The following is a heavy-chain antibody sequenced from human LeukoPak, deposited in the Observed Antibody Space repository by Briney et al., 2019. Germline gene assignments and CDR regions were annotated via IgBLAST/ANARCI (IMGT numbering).Heavy chain of an antibody. CDR1: GYSFTSYW. Sequence: GESLKISCKGSGYSFTSYWIGWARQMPGKGLEWVGIIYPDDSDTRYSPSFQDQVIISADKSIGTAYLQWSSLKASDTAMYYCARHYPGGDYFIDYWGQGTLVIVSS. J-gene: IGHJ4*02. CDR3: ARHYPGGDYFIDY. CDR2: IYPDDSDT. D-gene: IGHD4-17*01. V-gene: IGHV5-51*01.